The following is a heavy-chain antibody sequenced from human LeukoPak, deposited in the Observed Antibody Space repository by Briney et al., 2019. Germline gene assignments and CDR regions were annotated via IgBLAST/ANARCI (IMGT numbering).Heavy chain of an antibody. D-gene: IGHD5-24*01. Sequence: SETLSLTCTVSGGSISSSSYYWGWIRQPPGKGLEWIGSIYYSGSTYYNPSLKSRVTISVDTSKNQFSLKLSSVTAADTAVYYCAGLVEMATIGDYFDYWGQGTLVTVSS. CDR1: GGSISSSSYY. V-gene: IGHV4-39*01. J-gene: IGHJ4*02. CDR2: IYYSGST. CDR3: AGLVEMATIGDYFDY.